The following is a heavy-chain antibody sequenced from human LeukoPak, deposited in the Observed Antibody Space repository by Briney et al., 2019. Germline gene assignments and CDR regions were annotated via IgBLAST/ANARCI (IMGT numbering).Heavy chain of an antibody. V-gene: IGHV3-74*01. CDR1: GFIFSSYW. J-gene: IGHJ4*02. D-gene: IGHD5-18*01. CDR2: INSDGSIT. CDR3: TRGDSAFDY. Sequence: GGSLRLSCSASGFIFSSYWMHWVRQAQGKGLVWVSRINSDGSITNYADSVKGRFTISRDNAKNTLYLQMNSLRADDTAVYYCTRGDSAFDYWGQGTLVTVSS.